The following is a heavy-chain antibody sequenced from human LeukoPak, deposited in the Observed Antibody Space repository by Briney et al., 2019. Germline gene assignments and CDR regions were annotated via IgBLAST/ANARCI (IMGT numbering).Heavy chain of an antibody. Sequence: GGSLRLSCAASGFTFSSYDMNWVRQAPGKGLESISYISRSGTTIYYADSVKGRFTISRDNARNSLYLQMDSLRAEDTAVYYCAKATGEFSSRCPDYWGQGTLVTVSS. V-gene: IGHV3-48*03. CDR3: AKATGEFSSRCPDY. J-gene: IGHJ4*02. D-gene: IGHD2-2*01. CDR2: ISRSGTTI. CDR1: GFTFSSYD.